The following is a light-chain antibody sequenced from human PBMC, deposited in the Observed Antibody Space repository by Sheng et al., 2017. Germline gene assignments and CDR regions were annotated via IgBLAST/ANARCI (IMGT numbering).Light chain of an antibody. J-gene: IGKJ4*01. CDR3: QQYDKWPLP. CDR2: DAS. V-gene: IGKV3-11*01. CDR1: QRIDSTY. Sequence: EIVLTQFPGTLSLSPGDRATLSCRASQRIDSTYIAWYQQKPGQAPRLLIYDASNRATGIPARFSGSGSGTDFTLTISSLEPEDFAVYYCQQYDKWPLPFGGGTKVEIK.